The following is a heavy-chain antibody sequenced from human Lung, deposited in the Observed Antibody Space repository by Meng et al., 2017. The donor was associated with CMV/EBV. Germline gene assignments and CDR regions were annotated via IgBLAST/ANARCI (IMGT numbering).Heavy chain of an antibody. J-gene: IGHJ4*02. V-gene: IGHV7-4-1*02. D-gene: IGHD3-22*01. CDR2: LNTNTGNP. Sequence: EPGASVRVSSKASECTFHTTYMHCVRQAPGQGLEWMGWLNTNTGNPTYAQGFTGRFVFSLDTSVSTAYLQISSLKAEDTAVYYCARGDYYDSSGLDYWGQGTLVTVSS. CDR3: ARGDYYDSSGLDY. CDR1: ECTFHTTY.